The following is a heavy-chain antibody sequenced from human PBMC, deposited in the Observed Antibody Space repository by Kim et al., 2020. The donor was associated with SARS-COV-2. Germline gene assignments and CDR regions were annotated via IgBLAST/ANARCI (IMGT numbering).Heavy chain of an antibody. CDR1: GYTFTSYA. Sequence: ASVKVSCKASGYTFTSYAMHWVRQAPGQRLEWMGWINAGNGNTKYSQKFQGRVTITRDTSASTAYMELSSLRSEDTAVYYCARDSVGRTEWFGEDYFDYWGQGTLVTVSS. V-gene: IGHV1-3*01. CDR3: ARDSVGRTEWFGEDYFDY. J-gene: IGHJ4*02. CDR2: INAGNGNT. D-gene: IGHD3-10*01.